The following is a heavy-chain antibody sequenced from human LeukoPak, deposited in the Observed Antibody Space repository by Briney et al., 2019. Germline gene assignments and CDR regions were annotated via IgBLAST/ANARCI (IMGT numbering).Heavy chain of an antibody. V-gene: IGHV4-38-2*02. CDR1: GYSISSGYY. J-gene: IGHJ3*02. CDR2: ILYSGST. Sequence: SETLSLTCTVSGYSISSGYYWGWIRPPPGKGLEWIGNILYSGSTYYSPSLRSRVTISLDTSRNQFSLKLNSVTAADTAVYYCAKSNGYGLVDIWGQGTMVTVSS. D-gene: IGHD3-10*01. CDR3: AKSNGYGLVDI.